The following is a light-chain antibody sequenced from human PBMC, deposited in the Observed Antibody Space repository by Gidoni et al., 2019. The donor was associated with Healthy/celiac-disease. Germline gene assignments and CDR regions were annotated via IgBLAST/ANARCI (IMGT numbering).Light chain of an antibody. J-gene: IGLJ1*01. V-gene: IGLV2-23*02. CDR1: SSDVGSYHL. Sequence: QSALTQPASVSGVPGPAITISCTGTSSDVGSYHLVSWFQQHPGKAPKLIIYEVNKRPSGVSNRFSGSKSGNTASLTISGLQAEDEADYYCCSYAGSTGVFGTGTKVTVL. CDR3: CSYAGSTGV. CDR2: EVN.